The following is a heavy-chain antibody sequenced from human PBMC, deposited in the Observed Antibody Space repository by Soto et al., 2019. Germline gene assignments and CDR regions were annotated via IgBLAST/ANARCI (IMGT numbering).Heavy chain of an antibody. CDR1: GFTFTSSA. J-gene: IGHJ4*02. D-gene: IGHD4-17*01. CDR3: AAGILYGDLVY. Sequence: SVKVSFKASGFTFTSSAVQWLRQARGQRLEWIGWIVVGSGNTNYAQKFQERVTITRDMSTSTAYMELSSLRSEDTAVYYCAAGILYGDLVYWGQGTLVTVSS. V-gene: IGHV1-58*01. CDR2: IVVGSGNT.